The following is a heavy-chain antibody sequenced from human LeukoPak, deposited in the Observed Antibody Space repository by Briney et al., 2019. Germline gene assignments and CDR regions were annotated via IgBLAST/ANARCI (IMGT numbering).Heavy chain of an antibody. V-gene: IGHV1-2*02. CDR1: GSTFSDYY. D-gene: IGHD6-13*01. Sequence: ASVKVSCKASGSTFSDYYLQWVRQAPGQGLEWMGWINPNSGGTNYAQKFQGRVTMTRDTSISTVYMELSSLAYDDTAVYFCARETGLEQLNGWFDPWGQGSLVTVSS. CDR3: ARETGLEQLNGWFDP. J-gene: IGHJ5*02. CDR2: INPNSGGT.